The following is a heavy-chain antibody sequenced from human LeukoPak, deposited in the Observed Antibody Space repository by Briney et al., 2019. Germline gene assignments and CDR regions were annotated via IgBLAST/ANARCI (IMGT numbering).Heavy chain of an antibody. D-gene: IGHD1-26*01. Sequence: ASVKVSCKASGYTFTSYYIHWVRQAPGQGLEWMGIINPSGGSTNYAQKFQGRVTMTRDMSTSTVYMELSSLRSEDTAVYYCARDQGGSSPHYGMDVWGQGTTVTVSS. CDR1: GYTFTSYY. CDR3: ARDQGGSSPHYGMDV. J-gene: IGHJ6*02. V-gene: IGHV1-46*01. CDR2: INPSGGST.